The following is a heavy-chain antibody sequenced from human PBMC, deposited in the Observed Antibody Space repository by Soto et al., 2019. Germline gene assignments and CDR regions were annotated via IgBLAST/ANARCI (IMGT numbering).Heavy chain of an antibody. CDR1: GFTFSSYG. V-gene: IGHV3-30*18. CDR2: ISYDGSNK. CDR3: AKDETSVRGVSHFDY. Sequence: QAGGSLRLSCAASGFTFSSYGMHWVRQAPGKGLEWVAVISYDGSNKYYADSVKGRFTISRDNSKNTLYLQMNSLRAEDTAVYYCAKDETSVRGVSHFDYWGQGTLVTVSS. D-gene: IGHD3-10*01. J-gene: IGHJ4*02.